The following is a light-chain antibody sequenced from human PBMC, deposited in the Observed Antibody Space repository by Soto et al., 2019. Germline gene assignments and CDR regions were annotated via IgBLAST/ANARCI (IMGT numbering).Light chain of an antibody. CDR2: GAS. CDR3: QQRLMT. Sequence: EIVLTQSPGTLSLSPGERATLSCRASQSVSSNYLAWYQQKPGQAPRLLIYGASSRATGIPDRFSGSGSGTDFTLTISRLEPEDFAVYYCQQRLMTFGQGTKVDIK. V-gene: IGKV3-20*01. J-gene: IGKJ1*01. CDR1: QSVSSNY.